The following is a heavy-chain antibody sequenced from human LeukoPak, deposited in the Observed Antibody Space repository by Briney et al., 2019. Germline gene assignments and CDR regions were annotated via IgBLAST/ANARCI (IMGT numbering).Heavy chain of an antibody. CDR2: IYYSGST. D-gene: IGHD1-14*01. V-gene: IGHV4-39*07. CDR1: GGSISSSSYY. CDR3: ASLANRVEVFYYYYMDV. Sequence: PSETLSLTCTVSGGSISSSSYYWGWIRQPPGKGLEWIGSIYYSGSTYYNPSLKSRVTISVDTFKNQFSLKLSSVTAADTAVYYCASLANRVEVFYYYYMDVWGKGTTVTVSS. J-gene: IGHJ6*03.